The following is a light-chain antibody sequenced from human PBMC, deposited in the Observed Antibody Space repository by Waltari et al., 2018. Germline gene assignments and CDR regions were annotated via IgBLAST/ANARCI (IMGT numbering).Light chain of an antibody. CDR3: MQALQTPLT. J-gene: IGKJ4*01. CDR1: QSLLQSNGYNY. V-gene: IGKV2-28*01. CDR2: LRS. Sequence: DIVMTQSPLSLPVTPGEPASISCRSSQSLLQSNGYNYLDWYVQKPGQSPQFLIYLRSNRAHRVPERFSGSGSGKDFTLESSRVEAEDVGVYYCMQALQTPLTFGGGTKVEIK.